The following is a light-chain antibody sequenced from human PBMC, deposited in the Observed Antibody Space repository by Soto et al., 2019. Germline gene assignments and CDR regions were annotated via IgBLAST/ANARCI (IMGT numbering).Light chain of an antibody. Sequence: EIVMTQSPATLSVSPGEGATLSCKSNQNVYNNLAWYQQRPGQPPRLLIYDASTRATGISARFSGSGYGTQFTLTISILQSEYFAVYFCQQWRNWPLTFGEGTKVEIK. V-gene: IGKV3-15*01. CDR2: DAS. J-gene: IGKJ4*01. CDR3: QQWRNWPLT. CDR1: QNVYNN.